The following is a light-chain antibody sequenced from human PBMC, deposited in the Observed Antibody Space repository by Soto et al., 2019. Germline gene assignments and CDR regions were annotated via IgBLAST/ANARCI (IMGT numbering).Light chain of an antibody. Sequence: EIVLTQSPGTLSLSPGERATLSCRASQSVSNSYLAWYQQKPGQAPRLLIYGASSRATGIPDRFSGSGSGTDFTLTISRLEPEDFAVYYCQQYGSSLFTFGHGTKGDSK. V-gene: IGKV3-20*01. CDR2: GAS. CDR3: QQYGSSLFT. J-gene: IGKJ3*01. CDR1: QSVSNSY.